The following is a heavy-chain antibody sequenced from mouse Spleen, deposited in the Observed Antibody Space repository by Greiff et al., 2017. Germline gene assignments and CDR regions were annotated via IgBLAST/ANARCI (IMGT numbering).Heavy chain of an antibody. Sequence: QVHVKQSGAELAKPGASVKLSCKASGYTFTSYWMHWVKQRPGQGLEWIGYINPSSGYTKYNQKFKDKATLTADKSSSTAYMQLSSLTYEDSAVYYCARNALRSYWYFDVWGAGTTVTVSS. D-gene: IGHD1-1*01. CDR2: INPSSGYT. CDR1: GYTFTSYW. J-gene: IGHJ1*01. V-gene: IGHV1-7*01. CDR3: ARNALRSYWYFDV.